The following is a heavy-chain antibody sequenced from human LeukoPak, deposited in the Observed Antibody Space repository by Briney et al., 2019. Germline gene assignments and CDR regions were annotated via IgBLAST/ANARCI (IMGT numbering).Heavy chain of an antibody. J-gene: IGHJ4*02. D-gene: IGHD6-19*01. V-gene: IGHV1-2*02. CDR3: ARDLCEQLLV. Sequence: ASVKVSFKASGYTFTAYYMQLVRQAPGQGLEWMGWINPNSGGTNYAQKFQGRVTMTRDTSISTAYMELSRLRSDDTAVYYCARDLCEQLLVWGQGTLVTVSS. CDR2: INPNSGGT. CDR1: GYTFTAYY.